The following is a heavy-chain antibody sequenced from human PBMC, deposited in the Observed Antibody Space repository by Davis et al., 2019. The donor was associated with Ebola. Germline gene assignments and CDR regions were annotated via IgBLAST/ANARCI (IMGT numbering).Heavy chain of an antibody. CDR1: GYSFTNYW. CDR2: IYPGGSDT. Sequence: GESLKISCQGFGYSFTNYWIGWARRMPGKGLEWVGIIYPGGSDTRYNPSFRGRVTISADKSIKTAFLQWSSLKASDTAMYYCASLRRTITGMDDAFDIWGQGTMVTVSS. J-gene: IGHJ3*02. D-gene: IGHD2-8*02. V-gene: IGHV5-51*01. CDR3: ASLRRTITGMDDAFDI.